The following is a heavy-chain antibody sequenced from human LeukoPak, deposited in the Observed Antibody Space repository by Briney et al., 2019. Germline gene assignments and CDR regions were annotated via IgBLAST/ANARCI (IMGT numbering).Heavy chain of an antibody. D-gene: IGHD3-10*01. J-gene: IGHJ4*02. CDR3: ARGTRQLLWFGELLYYFDY. Sequence: SETLSLTCTVSGGSISSYYWSWIRQPPGKGLEWIGYIYYSGSTNYNPSLKSRVTISVDTSKNQFSLKLSSVTAADTAVYYCARGTRQLLWFGELLYYFDYWGQGTLVTVSS. V-gene: IGHV4-59*12. CDR2: IYYSGST. CDR1: GGSISSYY.